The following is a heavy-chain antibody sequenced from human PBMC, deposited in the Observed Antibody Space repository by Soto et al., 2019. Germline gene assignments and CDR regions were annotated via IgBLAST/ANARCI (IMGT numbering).Heavy chain of an antibody. V-gene: IGHV5-51*01. CDR2: IYPGDSDT. D-gene: IGHD6-13*01. CDR1: GYSFTSYW. CDR3: ARHVRIAAAGSYYYYGMDV. Sequence: PGESLKISCKGSGYSFTSYWIGWVRQMPRKGLEWMGIIYPGDSDTRYSPSFQGQVTISADKSISTAYLQWSSLKASDTAMYYCARHVRIAAAGSYYYYGMDVWGQGTTVTVSS. J-gene: IGHJ6*02.